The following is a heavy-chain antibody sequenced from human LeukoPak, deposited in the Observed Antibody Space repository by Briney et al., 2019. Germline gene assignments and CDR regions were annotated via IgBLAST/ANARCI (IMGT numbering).Heavy chain of an antibody. CDR2: ISTYNGNT. CDR3: ARVALGSWYFDL. D-gene: IGHD2-15*01. J-gene: IGHJ2*01. Sequence: ASVKVSCKASGYTFTTYAISWVRQAPGQGLEWMGWISTYNGNTNYAQKLQGRVTLTTDTSTRTAYMDLRSLRSDDTAVYHCARVALGSWYFDLWGRGTLVTVSS. CDR1: GYTFTTYA. V-gene: IGHV1-18*01.